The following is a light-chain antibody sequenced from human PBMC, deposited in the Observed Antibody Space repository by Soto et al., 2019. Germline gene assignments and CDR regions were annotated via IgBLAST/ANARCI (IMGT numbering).Light chain of an antibody. CDR1: QALSNY. J-gene: IGKJ1*01. CDR2: SAS. CDR3: QQYNHWPPRT. Sequence: DIQLTQSPGVLSASVGGACTSTCLASQALSNYLAWYQQKPGKAPDLLIYSASTLQSGVPSRFSGSGSETEFTLTINSLQSEDFAVYYCQQYNHWPPRTFGQGTKVDIK. V-gene: IGKV1-9*01.